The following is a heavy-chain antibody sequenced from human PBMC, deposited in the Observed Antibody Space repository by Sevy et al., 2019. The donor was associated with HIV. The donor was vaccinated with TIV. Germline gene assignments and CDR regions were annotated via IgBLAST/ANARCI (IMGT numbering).Heavy chain of an antibody. D-gene: IGHD1-26*01. Sequence: GGSLRLSCSASGFTFSSYPMHWVRQAPGKGLEYVSLISGNGGSTYYADSVKGRFTISRDNFKKTLYLQMSSLRAEVTAVYYCVTRGGLVGATDFDYWGQGTRVTVSS. J-gene: IGHJ4*02. CDR1: GFTFSSYP. CDR3: VTRGGLVGATDFDY. V-gene: IGHV3-64D*06. CDR2: ISGNGGST.